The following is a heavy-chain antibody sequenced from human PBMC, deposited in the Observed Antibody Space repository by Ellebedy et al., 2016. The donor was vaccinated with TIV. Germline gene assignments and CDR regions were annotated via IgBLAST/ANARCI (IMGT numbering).Heavy chain of an antibody. CDR1: GGSMKNYY. CDR2: IFYSGST. V-gene: IGHV4-59*01. CDR3: ARRKITVFGETDAFDI. Sequence: MPSETLSLTCTVSGGSMKNYYWTWIRQPPGKGLEWLGQIFYSGSTNYNPPLKSRVTISGDPSKNQFSLRLSSVTAADTAVYYCARRKITVFGETDAFDIWGQGTVVTVSS. D-gene: IGHD3-3*01. J-gene: IGHJ3*02.